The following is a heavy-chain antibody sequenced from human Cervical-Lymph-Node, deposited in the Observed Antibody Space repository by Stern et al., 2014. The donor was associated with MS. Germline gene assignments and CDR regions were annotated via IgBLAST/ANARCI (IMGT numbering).Heavy chain of an antibody. CDR3: ARRIRDGYDWDAFNI. J-gene: IGHJ3*02. Sequence: DQLVQSGAEARKPGESLKISCKGSVDSFSGYWIGWVRQRPGKGLEWMGIIYPGDSDTRYSPSFQGPVTMSADKSINTAYLQWSSLKASDTAIYYCARRIRDGYDWDAFNIWGQGTMVTVSS. CDR1: VDSFSGYW. CDR2: IYPGDSDT. D-gene: IGHD5-24*01. V-gene: IGHV5-51*03.